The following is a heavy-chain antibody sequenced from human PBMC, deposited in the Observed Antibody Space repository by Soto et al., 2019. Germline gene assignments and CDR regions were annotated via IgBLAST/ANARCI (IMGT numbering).Heavy chain of an antibody. J-gene: IGHJ5*02. CDR2: IYWDDDK. D-gene: IGHD2-21*01. Sequence: QITLKESGPMLVKPTQTLTLTCTFSGFSLSTSGVGVGWIRQPPGKALEWLALIYWDDDKRYSPSLKSRLTITEATSTTQVVLTMTNMDPVDTATYYCERSPSSGCDCIRWFAPWGQGALVTVSS. CDR1: GFSLSTSGVG. V-gene: IGHV2-5*02. CDR3: ERSPSSGCDCIRWFAP.